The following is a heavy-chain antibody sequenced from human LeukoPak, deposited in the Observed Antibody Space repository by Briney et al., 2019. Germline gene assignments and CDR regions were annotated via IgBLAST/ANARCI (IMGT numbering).Heavy chain of an antibody. CDR2: MYTSGST. CDR1: GHSISSYY. D-gene: IGHD2-2*01. V-gene: IGHV4-4*07. J-gene: IGHJ4*02. Sequence: PSETXSLTXTVSGHSISSYYWSWIRQPAGKGXEWIGRMYTSGSTNYNPSLKSRVTMSVDTSKNQFSLKLSSVTAADTAVYYCARDGVYCSSTSCPPHFDYWGQGTLVTVSS. CDR3: ARDGVYCSSTSCPPHFDY.